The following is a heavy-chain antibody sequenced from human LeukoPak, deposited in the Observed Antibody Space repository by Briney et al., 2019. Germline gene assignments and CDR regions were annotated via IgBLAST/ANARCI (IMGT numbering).Heavy chain of an antibody. D-gene: IGHD6-13*01. CDR1: GGTFSSYA. Sequence: ASVKVSCKASGGTFSSYAISWGRQAPGQGLEWMGGIIPIFGTANYAQKFQGRVTITADKSTSTAYMELSSLRSEDTAVYYCARGPTTRYDSSSWYHYFDYWGQGTLVTVSS. CDR2: IIPIFGTA. CDR3: ARGPTTRYDSSSWYHYFDY. V-gene: IGHV1-69*06. J-gene: IGHJ4*02.